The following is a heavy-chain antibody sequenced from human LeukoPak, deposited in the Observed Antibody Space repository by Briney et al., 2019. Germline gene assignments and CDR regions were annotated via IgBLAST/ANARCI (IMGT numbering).Heavy chain of an antibody. J-gene: IGHJ3*02. CDR1: GYNFTNHW. D-gene: IGHD6-13*01. CDR2: IFPTDSNT. Sequence: GKSLKISCKGSGYNFTNHWIGWVRQMPGKGLEWMGIIFPTDSNTRYSPSFRGQVTISADKSISTAYLQWSSLKAWDTAIYYCARHSSRWFAGGGFDIWGQGTMVSVSS. CDR3: ARHSSRWFAGGGFDI. V-gene: IGHV5-51*01.